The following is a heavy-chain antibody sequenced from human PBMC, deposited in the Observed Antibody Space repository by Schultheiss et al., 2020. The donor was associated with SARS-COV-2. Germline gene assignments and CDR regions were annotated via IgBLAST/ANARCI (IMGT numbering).Heavy chain of an antibody. D-gene: IGHD6-6*01. Sequence: SETLSLTCTVSGGSISSYYWSWIRQPAGKGLEWIGRIYTSGSTNYNPSLKSRVTMSVDTSKNQFSLKLSSVTAADTAVYYCAREGSSVGPRPLDFWGQGTLVTVSS. J-gene: IGHJ4*02. CDR3: AREGSSVGPRPLDF. CDR2: IYTSGST. CDR1: GGSISSYY. V-gene: IGHV4-4*07.